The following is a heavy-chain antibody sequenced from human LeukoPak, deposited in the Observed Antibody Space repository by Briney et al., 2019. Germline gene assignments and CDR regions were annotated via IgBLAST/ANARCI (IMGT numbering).Heavy chain of an antibody. V-gene: IGHV3-30*18. CDR3: AKETMVTLGSYFHY. CDR2: ISHDGGNK. Sequence: QPGRSLRPSCAVSGFTLSSCGMHWVRQAPGKGLEWLAGISHDGGNKYYADSVKGRFTISRDNSKNTLDLQMNSLRAEDTALYYCAKETMVTLGSYFHYWGQGTQVTVSS. J-gene: IGHJ4*02. CDR1: GFTLSSCG. D-gene: IGHD4-23*01.